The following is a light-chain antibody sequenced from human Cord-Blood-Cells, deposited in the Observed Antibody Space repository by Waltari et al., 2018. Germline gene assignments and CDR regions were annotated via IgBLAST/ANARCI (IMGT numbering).Light chain of an antibody. Sequence: QSALTQPASVSGSPGQSITISCTGTSSDVGSYNLVPLYQQHPGKAPKLMIYEGSKRPSGVSNRFSGSKSGNTASLTISGLQAEDEADYYCCSYAGSSTFEVFGGGTKLTVL. CDR3: CSYAGSSTFEV. V-gene: IGLV2-23*03. CDR2: EGS. J-gene: IGLJ2*01. CDR1: SSDVGSYNL.